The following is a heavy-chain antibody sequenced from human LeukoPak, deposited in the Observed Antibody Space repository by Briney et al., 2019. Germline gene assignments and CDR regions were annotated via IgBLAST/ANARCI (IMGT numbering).Heavy chain of an antibody. Sequence: VASVKVSCKASGYTFTGYYLHWVRQASGQGLEWMGWIHPNSGGTNYAQKFQGRVTMTRDTSISTAYLDLSRLRSDDTAVYYCARDRSGSPDYWGQGTLVTVSS. J-gene: IGHJ4*02. CDR2: IHPNSGGT. V-gene: IGHV1-2*02. CDR3: ARDRSGSPDY. D-gene: IGHD1-26*01. CDR1: GYTFTGYY.